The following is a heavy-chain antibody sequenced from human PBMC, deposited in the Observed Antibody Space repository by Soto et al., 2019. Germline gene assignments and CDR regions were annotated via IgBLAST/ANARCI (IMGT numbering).Heavy chain of an antibody. V-gene: IGHV3-30*18. J-gene: IGHJ4*02. Sequence: QVQLVESGGGVVQPGRSLRLSCAASGFTFSGYGMHWVRQAPGKGLEWVAVISYDGSNKYYADSVKGRFTISRDNSKNTLYLQMNSLRAEDTAVYYCAKDSTYYYGSGMGYWGQGTLVTVSS. CDR2: ISYDGSNK. D-gene: IGHD3-10*01. CDR1: GFTFSGYG. CDR3: AKDSTYYYGSGMGY.